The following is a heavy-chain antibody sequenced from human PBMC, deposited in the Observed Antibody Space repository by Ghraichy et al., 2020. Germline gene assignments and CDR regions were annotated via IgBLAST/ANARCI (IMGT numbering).Heavy chain of an antibody. CDR3: AKGGSLLWFGEEYFDY. CDR1: GFTFDDYA. CDR2: ISGDGGST. V-gene: IGHV3-43*02. J-gene: IGHJ4*02. D-gene: IGHD3-10*01. Sequence: GGSLRLSCAASGFTFDDYAMHWVRQAPGKGLEWVSLISGDGGSTYYADSVKGRFTISRDNSKNSLYLQMNSLRTEDTALYYCAKGGSLLWFGEEYFDYWGQGTLVTVSS.